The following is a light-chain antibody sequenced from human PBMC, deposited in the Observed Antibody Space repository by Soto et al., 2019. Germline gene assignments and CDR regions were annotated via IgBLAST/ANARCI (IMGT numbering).Light chain of an antibody. V-gene: IGKV1-39*01. Sequence: DIQMTQSPSSLSASVGDRVTITCRTSQSISRYLNWYQHKLGTAPKLLIHGSFKLQSGVPSRFSGSGSGTDFTLTISSLHPEDFATYYCQQSYNTPRTFGLGTKV. CDR3: QQSYNTPRT. CDR2: GSF. CDR1: QSISRY. J-gene: IGKJ1*01.